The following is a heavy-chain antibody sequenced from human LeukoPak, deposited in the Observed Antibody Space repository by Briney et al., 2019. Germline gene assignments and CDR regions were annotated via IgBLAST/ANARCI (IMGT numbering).Heavy chain of an antibody. V-gene: IGHV1-69*04. J-gene: IGHJ4*02. D-gene: IGHD3-10*01. Sequence: SVKVSCKASGYTFTSYGISWVRQAPGQGLEWMGRIIPILGIANYAQKFQGRVTITADKSTSTAYMELSSLRSEDTAVYYCARMVRGVITGPYYFDYWGQGTLVTVSS. CDR2: IIPILGIA. CDR1: GYTFTSYG. CDR3: ARMVRGVITGPYYFDY.